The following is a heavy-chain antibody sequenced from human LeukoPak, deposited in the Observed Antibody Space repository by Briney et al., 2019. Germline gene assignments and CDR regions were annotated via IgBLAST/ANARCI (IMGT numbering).Heavy chain of an antibody. CDR2: IKQDGSKK. D-gene: IGHD1-1*01. CDR1: GFPFSSYW. Sequence: PGGSLRLSCVASGFPFSSYWMTWVRQAPGKGLEWVANIKQDGSKKSYVDSVKGRFTISRDNAKNSLYLQMNSLRAEDTAVYYCARENGREAYYFDYWGQGTLVTVSS. J-gene: IGHJ4*02. V-gene: IGHV3-7*01. CDR3: ARENGREAYYFDY.